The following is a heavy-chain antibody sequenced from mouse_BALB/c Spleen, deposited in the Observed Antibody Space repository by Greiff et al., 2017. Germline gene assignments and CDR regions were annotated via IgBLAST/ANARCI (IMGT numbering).Heavy chain of an antibody. D-gene: IGHD2-3*01. V-gene: IGHV5-6-5*01. J-gene: IGHJ1*01. CDR2: ISSGGST. CDR1: GFTFSSYA. Sequence: DVKLVESGGGLVKPGGSLKLSCAASGFTFSSYAMSWVRQTPEKRLEWVASISSGGSTYYPDSVKGRFTISRDNARNILYLQMSSLRSEDTAMYYCARDGYSWYFDVWGAGTTVTVSS. CDR3: ARDGYSWYFDV.